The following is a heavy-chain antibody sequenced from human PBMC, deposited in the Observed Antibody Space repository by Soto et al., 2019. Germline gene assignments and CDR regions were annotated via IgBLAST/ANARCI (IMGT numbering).Heavy chain of an antibody. CDR2: ISGSGGST. J-gene: IGHJ5*02. CDR3: AKAYYHILTGYPPPNWFDP. V-gene: IGHV3-23*01. D-gene: IGHD3-9*01. Sequence: EVQLLESGGGLVQPGGSLRLSCAASGFTFSSYAMSWVRQAPGKGLEWVSAISGSGGSTYYADSVKGRFTIPRDNSKNTLYLQMTSLRAEDTAVYYRAKAYYHILTGYPPPNWFDPWGQGTLVTVSS. CDR1: GFTFSSYA.